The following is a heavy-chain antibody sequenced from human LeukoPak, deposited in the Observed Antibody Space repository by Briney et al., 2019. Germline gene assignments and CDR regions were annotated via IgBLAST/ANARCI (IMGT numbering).Heavy chain of an antibody. J-gene: IGHJ5*02. CDR1: GYTFTSYD. D-gene: IGHD3-22*01. V-gene: IGHV1-8*01. CDR2: MNPNSGNT. Sequence: GASVKVSCKASGYTFTSYDINWVRQATGQGLEWMGWMNPNSGNTGYAQKFQGRVTMTRNTSISTAYMELSSLRSEDTAVYYCARGGGFYYDSSGSNWFDPWGQGTLVTVSS. CDR3: ARGGGFYYDSSGSNWFDP.